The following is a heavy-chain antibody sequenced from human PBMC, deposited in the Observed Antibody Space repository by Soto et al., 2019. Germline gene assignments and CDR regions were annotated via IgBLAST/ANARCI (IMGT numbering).Heavy chain of an antibody. D-gene: IGHD5-12*01. CDR3: ARSLFENSGSDYYYYYGMDV. CDR2: TRNKANSYTT. Sequence: GGSLRLSCAASGFTFSDHYMDWVRQAPGKGLEWVGRTRNKANSYTTEYAASVKGRFTISRDDSKNSLYLQMNSLKTEDTAVYYCARSLFENSGSDYYYYYGMDVWGQGTTVTVSS. V-gene: IGHV3-72*01. CDR1: GFTFSDHY. J-gene: IGHJ6*02.